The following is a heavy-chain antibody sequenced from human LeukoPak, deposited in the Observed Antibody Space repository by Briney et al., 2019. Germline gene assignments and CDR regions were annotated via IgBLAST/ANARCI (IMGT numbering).Heavy chain of an antibody. V-gene: IGHV3-48*01. J-gene: IGHJ3*02. D-gene: IGHD1-26*01. CDR1: GFTFSSYS. CDR3: ARGENSGRGAFDI. Sequence: HPGGSLRLSCAASGFTFSSYSMNWVRQAPGKGLEWVSYISSSSTSIYYADSLKGRFTISRDNAKNSLYLQMNSLRAEDTAVYYCARGENSGRGAFDIWGQGTMVTVSS. CDR2: ISSSSTSI.